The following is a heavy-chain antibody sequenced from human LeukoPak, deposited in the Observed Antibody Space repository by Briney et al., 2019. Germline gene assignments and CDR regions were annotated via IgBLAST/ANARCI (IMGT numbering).Heavy chain of an antibody. D-gene: IGHD1-1*01. CDR1: GYSISRGYH. CDR3: ARVNWNPDY. CDR2: IHHSGST. Sequence: SEALSLTCAVSGYSISRGYHWGWIRQPPGKGLEWIGSIHHSGSTYYNSSLKSRVTISVDTSKNQFSLKVSSVTAADTAVYYCARVNWNPDYWGQGTLVTVSS. V-gene: IGHV4-38-2*01. J-gene: IGHJ4*02.